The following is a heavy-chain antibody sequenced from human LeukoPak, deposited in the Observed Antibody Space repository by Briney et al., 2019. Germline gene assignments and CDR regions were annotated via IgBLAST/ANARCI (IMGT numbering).Heavy chain of an antibody. Sequence: PPETLSLTCTVSGGSISSYYWSWIRQPPGKGLEWIGYIYYSGSTNYNPSLKSRVTISVDTSKNQFSLNLSSVTAADTAVYYCARANGQWLVSDNWFDPWGQGTLVTVSS. V-gene: IGHV4-59*01. CDR1: GGSISSYY. CDR3: ARANGQWLVSDNWFDP. J-gene: IGHJ5*02. CDR2: IYYSGST. D-gene: IGHD6-19*01.